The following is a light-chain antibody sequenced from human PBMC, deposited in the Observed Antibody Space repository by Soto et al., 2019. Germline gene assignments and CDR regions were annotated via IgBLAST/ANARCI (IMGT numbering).Light chain of an antibody. CDR3: QQSYGTPIT. CDR2: GAS. CDR1: QITISF. Sequence: DVQLTQSPSSLYASVGDRVTISCRASQITISFLNWYQHKPGKAPTLLIYGASSLQSGVPSRFSGSGSGTDFTLTISSLQPDDFATYYCQQSYGTPITFGQGTRLEVK. J-gene: IGKJ5*01. V-gene: IGKV1-39*01.